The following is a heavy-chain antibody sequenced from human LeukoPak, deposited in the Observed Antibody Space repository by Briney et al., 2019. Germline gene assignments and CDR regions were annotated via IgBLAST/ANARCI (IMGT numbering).Heavy chain of an antibody. Sequence: GGALRLSCSASGFSFSTYAMSWVRRAPGKGLDGVSTISGSGGSTYYADSVKGRFPLSRDNSKNTLYMQMNRLRGEHTAIYYCANGGASGGYYVAHFDYWGQGTLVTVSS. D-gene: IGHD3-22*01. CDR3: ANGGASGGYYVAHFDY. J-gene: IGHJ4*02. V-gene: IGHV3-23*01. CDR2: ISGSGGST. CDR1: GFSFSTYA.